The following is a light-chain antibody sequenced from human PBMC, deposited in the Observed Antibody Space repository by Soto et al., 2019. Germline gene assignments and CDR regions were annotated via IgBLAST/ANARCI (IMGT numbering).Light chain of an antibody. CDR1: SSNIGNNY. V-gene: IGLV1-51*01. J-gene: IGLJ2*01. Sequence: QSALTQPPSVSAAPGQKVTISCSGGSSNIGNNYVSWYQQLPGTAPKLLIYDNDKRPSGIPDRFSGSKSGTSATLGITGLQTGDDADYYCGTWDNSLGDGHVVFGGGTKLTVL. CDR3: GTWDNSLGDGHVV. CDR2: DND.